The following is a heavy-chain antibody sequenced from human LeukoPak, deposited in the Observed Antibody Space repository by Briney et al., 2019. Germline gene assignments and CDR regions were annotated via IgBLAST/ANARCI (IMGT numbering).Heavy chain of an antibody. CDR1: GFTFSSYA. CDR2: ISGSGGST. J-gene: IGHJ5*02. D-gene: IGHD6-6*01. Sequence: GGSLRLSCAASGFTFSSYAMSWVRQAPGKGLEWVSAISGSGGSTYYADSVKGRFTISRDNSKNTLYLQMNSLRAEETAVYYCAKDIGWYSSSSVGNNWFDPWGQGTLVTVSS. V-gene: IGHV3-23*01. CDR3: AKDIGWYSSSSVGNNWFDP.